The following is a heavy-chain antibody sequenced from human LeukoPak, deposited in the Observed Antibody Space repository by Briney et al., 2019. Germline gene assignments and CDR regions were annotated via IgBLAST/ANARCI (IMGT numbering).Heavy chain of an antibody. J-gene: IGHJ4*02. CDR2: IDPSDSYT. CDR1: GYSFTTYW. V-gene: IGHV5-10-1*01. Sequence: GASLRISCKGSGYSFTTYWISWARQMPGKGLEWMVRIDPSDSYTNYSPSFQGHVTISADKSYSTAYLQWTSLKASDTAMYYCGRHGKAYGRSCDYWGQGTLVTVSS. CDR3: GRHGKAYGRSCDY. D-gene: IGHD1-26*01.